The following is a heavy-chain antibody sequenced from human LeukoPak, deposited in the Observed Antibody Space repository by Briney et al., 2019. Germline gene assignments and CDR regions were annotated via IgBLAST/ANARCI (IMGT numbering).Heavy chain of an antibody. D-gene: IGHD3-10*01. Sequence: SQTLSLTCTVSVDSTSSGAYYCSWIRQHPGSGLDWLGYIYYSGTTYSNPSLKSRLTMSVDISKNQFSLKLSSVTAADTAVYYCARGVKGLRGAFDVWGQGTMVTVSS. CDR3: ARGVKGLRGAFDV. CDR2: IYYSGTT. CDR1: VDSTSSGAYY. V-gene: IGHV4-31*03. J-gene: IGHJ3*01.